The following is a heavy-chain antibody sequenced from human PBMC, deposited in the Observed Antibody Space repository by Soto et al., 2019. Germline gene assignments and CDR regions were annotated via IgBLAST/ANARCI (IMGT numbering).Heavy chain of an antibody. J-gene: IGHJ6*02. V-gene: IGHV1-69*08. CDR1: GGTFSSYT. D-gene: IGHD6-19*01. CDR3: ARDVAAVAGYYYYGMDV. Sequence: QLVQSGAEVKKPGSSVKVSCKASGGTFSSYTISWVRQAPGQGLEWMGRIIPILGIANYAQKFQGRVTITADKSTSTAYMELSSLRSEDTAVYYCARDVAAVAGYYYYGMDVWGQGTTVTVSS. CDR2: IIPILGIA.